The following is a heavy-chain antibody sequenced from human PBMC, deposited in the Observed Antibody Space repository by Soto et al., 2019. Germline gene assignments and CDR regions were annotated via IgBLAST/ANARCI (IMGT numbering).Heavy chain of an antibody. Sequence: PGGSLRLSCAASGFTYSSYEMSWVRQAPGKGLEWISYISSSGFTVYYADSVKGRFTISRDNAKNSLFLQMNSLRAEDTAVYYCAAMGYGGFDSSPSWFDPWGQGTLVTVSS. D-gene: IGHD1-26*01. CDR2: ISSSGFTV. J-gene: IGHJ5*02. V-gene: IGHV3-48*03. CDR3: AAMGYGGFDSSPSWFDP. CDR1: GFTYSSYE.